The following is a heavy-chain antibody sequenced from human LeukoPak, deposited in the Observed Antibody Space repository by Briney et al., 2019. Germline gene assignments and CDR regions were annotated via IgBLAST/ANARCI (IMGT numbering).Heavy chain of an antibody. CDR1: GGSISSYY. D-gene: IGHD4-17*01. CDR3: ARDLVTVTKGFDI. V-gene: IGHV4-59*01. CDR2: IYYSGST. Sequence: SETLSLTCTVSGGSISSYYWSWIRQPPGKGLEWIGYIYYSGSTNYNPSLKSRVTISVDTSKNQFSLKLSSVTAADTAVYYCARDLVTVTKGFDIWGQGTMVSVSS. J-gene: IGHJ3*02.